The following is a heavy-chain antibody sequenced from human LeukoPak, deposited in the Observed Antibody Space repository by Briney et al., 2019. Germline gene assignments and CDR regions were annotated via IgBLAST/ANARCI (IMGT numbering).Heavy chain of an antibody. V-gene: IGHV4-61*01. CDR1: GGSISSGSYY. Sequence: SETLSLTCTVSGGSISSGSYYWSWLRQPPGKGLEWIGYIYYSGSTNYNPSLKSRVTISVDTSKNQFSLKLSSVTAADTAVYYCARESKSSSFDYWGQGTLVTVSS. D-gene: IGHD6-13*01. CDR3: ARESKSSSFDY. J-gene: IGHJ4*02. CDR2: IYYSGST.